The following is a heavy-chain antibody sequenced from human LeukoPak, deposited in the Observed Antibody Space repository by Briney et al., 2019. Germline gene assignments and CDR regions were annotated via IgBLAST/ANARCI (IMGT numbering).Heavy chain of an antibody. CDR3: ARDSNYDYVWGSYRPFDFQDASDI. J-gene: IGHJ3*02. D-gene: IGHD3-16*02. Sequence: ASVKVSCKASGYTFTSYGISWVRQAPGQGLEWMGWISAYNGNTNYAQKLQGRVTMTTDTSTSTAYMELRSLRSDDTAVYYCARDSNYDYVWGSYRPFDFQDASDIWGQGTMVTVSS. CDR2: ISAYNGNT. CDR1: GYTFTSYG. V-gene: IGHV1-18*01.